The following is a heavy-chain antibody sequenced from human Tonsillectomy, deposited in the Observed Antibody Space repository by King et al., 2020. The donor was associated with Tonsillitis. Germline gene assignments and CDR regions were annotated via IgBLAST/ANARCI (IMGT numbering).Heavy chain of an antibody. CDR3: ARGRFGSGSYYPQGFDY. Sequence: VQLVESGAEVKKPGESLKISCKASGYSFTNYWIGWVRQMPGKGLEWMGIIYRGDSDTRYSPSFQGQVTISADKSISTAYLQWSSLKASDTAMYYCARGRFGSGSYYPQGFDYWGQGTLVTVSS. CDR2: IYRGDSDT. CDR1: GYSFTNYW. J-gene: IGHJ4*02. V-gene: IGHV5-51*01. D-gene: IGHD3-10*01.